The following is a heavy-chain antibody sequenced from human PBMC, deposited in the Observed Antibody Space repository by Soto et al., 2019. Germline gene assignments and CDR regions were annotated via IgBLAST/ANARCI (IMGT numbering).Heavy chain of an antibody. Sequence: QVQLVQSGAEVKKPGASVKVSCKASGYTFTSYGISWVRQAPGQGLEWMGWISAYNGNTNYAQKLQGRVTMTRDTSASTAYREVRSLTSDDTAVYYCARDSSSWYPKSRYYYYGMDVWGQGTTVTVSS. CDR1: GYTFTSYG. CDR3: ARDSSSWYPKSRYYYYGMDV. V-gene: IGHV1-18*01. D-gene: IGHD6-13*01. CDR2: ISAYNGNT. J-gene: IGHJ6*02.